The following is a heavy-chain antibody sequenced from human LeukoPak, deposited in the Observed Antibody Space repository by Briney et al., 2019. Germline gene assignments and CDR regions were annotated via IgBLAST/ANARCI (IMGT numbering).Heavy chain of an antibody. D-gene: IGHD3-22*01. CDR2: IIPIFGTA. CDR3: ARGYYYDSSGYYYESFDY. Sequence: SVNVSCKASGGTFISYAISWVRQAPGQGLEWMGGIIPIFGTANYAQKFQGRVTITADESTSTAYMELSSLRSEDTAVYYCARGYYYDSSGYYYESFDYWGQGTLVTVSS. CDR1: GGTFISYA. V-gene: IGHV1-69*13. J-gene: IGHJ4*02.